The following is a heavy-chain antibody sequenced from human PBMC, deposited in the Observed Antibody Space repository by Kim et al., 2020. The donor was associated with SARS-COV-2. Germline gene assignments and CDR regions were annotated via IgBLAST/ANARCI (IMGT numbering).Heavy chain of an antibody. D-gene: IGHD3-9*01. V-gene: IGHV3-23*03. J-gene: IGHJ6*02. CDR2: IYSGDSST. CDR3: AKDLVGDDILTGPRWEYGMDV. CDR1: GFTFSSYA. Sequence: GGSLRLSCAASGFTFSSYAMSWVRQAPGKWLEWVSVIYSGDSSTYYADSVKGRFTISRDNSKNTLYLQMNSLRAEDTAVYYCAKDLVGDDILTGPRWEYGMDVWGQGTTVTVSS.